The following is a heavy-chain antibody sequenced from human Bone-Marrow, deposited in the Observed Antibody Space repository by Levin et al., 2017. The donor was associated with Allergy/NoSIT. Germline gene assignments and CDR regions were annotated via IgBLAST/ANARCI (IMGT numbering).Heavy chain of an antibody. J-gene: IGHJ4*02. CDR3: AKDFSERGYSYGLHSAFLDY. V-gene: IGHV3-23*01. D-gene: IGHD5-18*01. Sequence: RPGGSLRLSCAASGFTFSYCAMNWVRQAPGKGLEWVSGISGSGGSTYYADSVKGRFTISRDNSRNTVYLQMNSLRADDTAIYYCAKDFSERGYSYGLHSAFLDYWGQGTLVTVSS. CDR1: GFTFSYCA. CDR2: ISGSGGST.